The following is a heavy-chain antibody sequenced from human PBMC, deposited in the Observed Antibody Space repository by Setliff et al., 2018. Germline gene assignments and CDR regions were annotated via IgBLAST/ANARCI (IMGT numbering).Heavy chain of an antibody. V-gene: IGHV1-18*01. CDR2: ISPYTGNT. CDR1: GYTFINFG. D-gene: IGHD2-8*01. CDR3: SRLDRFCTRTTCQRLSGDDF. Sequence: ASVKVSCKASGYTFINFGISWVRQAPGQGLEWVGWISPYTGNTYYAPRLQDRVTLTADTSTNTAYMELRSLISDDTAVYYCSRLDRFCTRTTCQRLSGDDFWGQGTLVTVSS. J-gene: IGHJ4*02.